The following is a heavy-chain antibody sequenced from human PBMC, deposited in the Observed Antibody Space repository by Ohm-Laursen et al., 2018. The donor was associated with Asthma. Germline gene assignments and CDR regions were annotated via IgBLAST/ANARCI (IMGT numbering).Heavy chain of an antibody. J-gene: IGHJ4*02. V-gene: IGHV4-39*06. Sequence: SDTLSLTCTVSGDSFGPGPYFWAWIRQPPGKGPEWVGYIYKSGGSYYNSSLKSRVIVSIDTSKNQFALKLSSVTAADTAVYYCARHSSSWFDYWGQGTLVTVSS. D-gene: IGHD6-13*01. CDR2: IYKSGGS. CDR1: GDSFGPGPYF. CDR3: ARHSSSWFDY.